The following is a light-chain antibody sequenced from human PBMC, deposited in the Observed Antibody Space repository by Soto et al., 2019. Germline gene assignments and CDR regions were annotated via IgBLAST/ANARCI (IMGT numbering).Light chain of an antibody. CDR1: HYITNY. Sequence: DIHITHSASSLTASVGDIFTITCQASHYITNYLNWYQQKPGKAPKLLIYDASNLEPGVPSRFSGRGSGADFTFSISSLQPEDIATYYCQQYDDIPPTFGQGTRLEIK. V-gene: IGKV1-33*01. CDR2: DAS. J-gene: IGKJ5*01. CDR3: QQYDDIPPT.